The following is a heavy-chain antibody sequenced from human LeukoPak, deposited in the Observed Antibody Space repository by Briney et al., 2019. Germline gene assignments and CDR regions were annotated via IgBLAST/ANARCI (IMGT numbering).Heavy chain of an antibody. CDR3: ARNNGMDV. CDR1: GFPFSSYW. Sequence: PGGSLRLSCVASGFPFSSYWMTWVRQVPGRGPEWVANVNRDGSETYYLDSVKGRFTISKDNAKNSLYLQMNSLRAEDTALYHCARNNGMDVWGQGTTAIVSS. J-gene: IGHJ6*02. CDR2: VNRDGSET. V-gene: IGHV3-7*03.